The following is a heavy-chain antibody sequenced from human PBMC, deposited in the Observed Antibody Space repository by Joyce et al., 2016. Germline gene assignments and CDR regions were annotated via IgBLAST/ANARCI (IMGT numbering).Heavy chain of an antibody. CDR1: GYSFTSYW. Sequence: EVQLVQSGGEVKKPGESLKISCKGVGYSFTSYWLGWVRQMPGKGLELMGIIQPEDADTRDSPSFQGQVTISVDRSIKTAHLRWGSLRASDTAIYYCARSAVRGTLSPFFDYWGQGSLVTVSS. CDR3: ARSAVRGTLSPFFDY. V-gene: IGHV5-51*01. J-gene: IGHJ4*02. D-gene: IGHD3-16*01. CDR2: IQPEDADT.